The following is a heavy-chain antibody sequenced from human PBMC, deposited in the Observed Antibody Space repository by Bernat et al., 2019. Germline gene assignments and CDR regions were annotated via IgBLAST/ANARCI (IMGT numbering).Heavy chain of an antibody. J-gene: IGHJ4*02. V-gene: IGHV3-48*03. Sequence: EVQLVESGGGLVQPGGSLRLSCAASGFTFSSYEMNWVRQAPGKGLEWVSYSSSSGSTIYYADSVKGRFNISRDNAKNSLYLQMNSLRAEDTAGYYCARVEYSSSWYASDYWGQGTLVTVSS. CDR1: GFTFSSYE. D-gene: IGHD6-13*01. CDR3: ARVEYSSSWYASDY. CDR2: SSSSGSTI.